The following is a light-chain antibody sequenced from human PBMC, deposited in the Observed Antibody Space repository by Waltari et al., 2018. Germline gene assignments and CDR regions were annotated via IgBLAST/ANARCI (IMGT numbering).Light chain of an antibody. CDR1: SSDVGGYNL. Sequence: QSALTQFASVSGSPGQSITISCTGTSSDVGGYNLVSWYHQHPGRAPKLIIYDVTKRPSGFSHRFSGPKSGNTASLTISGLQAEDEADYYCCSFAGSISVFTVFGTGTTVTVL. CDR3: CSFAGSISVFTV. V-gene: IGLV2-23*02. CDR2: DVT. J-gene: IGLJ1*01.